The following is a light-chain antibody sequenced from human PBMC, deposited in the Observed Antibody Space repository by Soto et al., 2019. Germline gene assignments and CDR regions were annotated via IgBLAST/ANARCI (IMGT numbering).Light chain of an antibody. Sequence: DIQMTQSPSTLPASVGDRDTITSRASQSISSWLAWYQQKPGKAPKLLIYDASSLESGVPSRFSGSGSGTEFTLTISILQPDDFATYYCQQYNSYSPLTFGGGTKVDIK. CDR2: DAS. V-gene: IGKV1-5*01. J-gene: IGKJ4*01. CDR3: QQYNSYSPLT. CDR1: QSISSW.